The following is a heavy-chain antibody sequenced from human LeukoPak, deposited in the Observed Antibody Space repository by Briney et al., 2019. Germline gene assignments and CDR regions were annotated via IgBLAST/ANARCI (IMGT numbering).Heavy chain of an antibody. CDR2: IWYDGSNK. J-gene: IGHJ4*02. D-gene: IGHD2-2*01. CDR1: GFTFSSYG. V-gene: IGHV3-33*03. Sequence: GGSLRLSCAASGFTFSSYGMHWVRQAPGKGLEWVAVIWYDGSNKYYADSVKGRFTISRDNAKNSLYLQMSSLGAEDTAVYYCAMGSSIANWGQGSLVTVSS. CDR3: AMGSSIAN.